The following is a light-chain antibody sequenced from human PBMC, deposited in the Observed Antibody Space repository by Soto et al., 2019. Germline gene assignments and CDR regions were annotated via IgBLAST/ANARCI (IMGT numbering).Light chain of an antibody. CDR1: SSDAGGYNY. CDR3: SSYTSSSTLVV. CDR2: DVS. J-gene: IGLJ2*01. V-gene: IGLV2-14*01. Sequence: QSALTQPASVSGSPGQSITISCTGTSSDAGGYNYGSWHQQHPGKAHKLMIYDVSTRPSGVSNRFSGSKSGNTASLTISGLQAEDEADYYCSSYTSSSTLVVFGGGTKLTVL.